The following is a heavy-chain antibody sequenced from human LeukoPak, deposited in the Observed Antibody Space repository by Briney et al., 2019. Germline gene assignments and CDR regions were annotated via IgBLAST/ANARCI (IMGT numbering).Heavy chain of an antibody. V-gene: IGHV3-74*01. CDR2: INSDGSIT. D-gene: IGHD2-2*01. CDR3: VRGCSSTKCPADY. Sequence: GGSLRLSCAASGFTFSRNWMHWVRQAPGKRLVWVSRINSDGSITNYADSVKGRFTISRDNSKNTLYLQMSSLRAEDSAVYYCVRGCSSTKCPADYWGQGTLVTVSS. CDR1: GFTFSRNW. J-gene: IGHJ4*02.